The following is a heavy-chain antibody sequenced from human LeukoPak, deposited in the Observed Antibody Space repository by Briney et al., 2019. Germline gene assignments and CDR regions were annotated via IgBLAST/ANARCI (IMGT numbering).Heavy chain of an antibody. CDR3: AELGITMIGGV. CDR1: GFTFSSYS. V-gene: IGHV3-21*01. J-gene: IGHJ6*04. CDR2: ISSSSSYI. Sequence: GGSLRLSCAASGFTFSSYSMNWVRQAPGKGLEWVSSISSSSSYIYYADSVKGRFTISRDNAKNSLYLQMNSLRAEDTAVYYCAELGITMIGGVWGRGTTVTISS. D-gene: IGHD3-10*02.